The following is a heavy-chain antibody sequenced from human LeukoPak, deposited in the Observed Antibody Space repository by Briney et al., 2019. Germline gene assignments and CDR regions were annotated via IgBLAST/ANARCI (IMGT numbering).Heavy chain of an antibody. CDR2: IYPGDSDT. V-gene: IGHV5-51*01. CDR3: ARQGRDGYNWYYFDY. Sequence: GESLKISCKGSGYSFTSYWIGWMRQMPGKGLEWMGIIYPGDSDTRYSPSFQGQVTISADKSISTAYLQWSSLKASDTAMYYCARQGRDGYNWYYFDYWGQGTLVTVSS. CDR1: GYSFTSYW. J-gene: IGHJ4*02. D-gene: IGHD5-24*01.